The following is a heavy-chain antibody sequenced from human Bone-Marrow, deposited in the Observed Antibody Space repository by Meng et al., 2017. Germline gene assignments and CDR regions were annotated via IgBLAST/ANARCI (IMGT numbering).Heavy chain of an antibody. CDR3: ARDEDISAAGKLFGDY. CDR1: GYTFHDYW. Sequence: QVQLLQSVAEAKKPGASVKVSCKASGYTFHDYWLQWVRRAPGQGLEWMGRINPKSGDTHYAQRFQGRVTMTGDTSISTAYMELSGLRSDDTAMYYCARDEDISAAGKLFGDYWGQGTLVTVSS. CDR2: INPKSGDT. V-gene: IGHV1-2*06. D-gene: IGHD6-13*01. J-gene: IGHJ4*02.